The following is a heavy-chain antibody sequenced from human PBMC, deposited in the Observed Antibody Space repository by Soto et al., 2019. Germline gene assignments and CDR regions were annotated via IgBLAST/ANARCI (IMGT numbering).Heavy chain of an antibody. CDR1: GFTFSSYA. J-gene: IGHJ4*02. Sequence: QVQLVESGGGVVQPGRSLRLSCAASGFTFSSYAMHWVRQAPGKGLEWVAVISYDGSNKYYADSVKGRFTISRDNSKNTLYLQMNSLRADDTAVYYCARDQKGGKVLWFGELPGNYWGQGTLVTVSS. CDR2: ISYDGSNK. V-gene: IGHV3-30-3*01. D-gene: IGHD3-10*01. CDR3: ARDQKGGKVLWFGELPGNY.